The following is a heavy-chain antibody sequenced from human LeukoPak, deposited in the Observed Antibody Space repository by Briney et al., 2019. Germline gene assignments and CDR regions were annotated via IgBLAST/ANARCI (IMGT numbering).Heavy chain of an antibody. Sequence: GGSLRLSCAASGFTFSDYYMSWIRQAPGKGLEWVSYISSSGSTIYYADSVKGRFTISRDNAKNSLYLQMNSLRAEDTAVYYCASLPVSYYYDRSGYYPIWGQGTMVTVSS. V-gene: IGHV3-11*01. J-gene: IGHJ3*02. CDR3: ASLPVSYYYDRSGYYPI. D-gene: IGHD3-22*01. CDR1: GFTFSDYY. CDR2: ISSSGSTI.